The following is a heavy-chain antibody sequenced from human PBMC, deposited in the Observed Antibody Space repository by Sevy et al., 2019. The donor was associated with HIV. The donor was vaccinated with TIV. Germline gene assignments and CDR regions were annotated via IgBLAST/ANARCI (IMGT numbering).Heavy chain of an antibody. CDR3: VRESSRPLSRSYDAAFDI. V-gene: IGHV3-7*01. J-gene: IGHJ3*02. Sequence: GGSLRLSCAASGFTFRSYWMSWVRQAPGKGLEWVANIKQEGSEKYYVDPVKGRFIISRDNAKNSLFLQMTSLRAEDTALYYCVRESSRPLSRSYDAAFDIWGQGTMVTVSS. D-gene: IGHD1-26*01. CDR2: IKQEGSEK. CDR1: GFTFRSYW.